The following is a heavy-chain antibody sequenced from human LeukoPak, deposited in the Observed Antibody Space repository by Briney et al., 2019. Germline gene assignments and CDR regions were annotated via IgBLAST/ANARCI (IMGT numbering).Heavy chain of an antibody. V-gene: IGHV3-66*01. CDR2: IYSGGST. Sequence: GGSLSLSCAASGFTVSTNYMSWVRQAPGKGLEWVSVIYSGGSTYYADSVKGRFTISRDSSKNTLYLQMNSLRAEDTAVYYCAGSSSWTYWGQGTLVTVSS. J-gene: IGHJ4*02. D-gene: IGHD6-13*01. CDR1: GFTVSTNY. CDR3: AGSSSWTY.